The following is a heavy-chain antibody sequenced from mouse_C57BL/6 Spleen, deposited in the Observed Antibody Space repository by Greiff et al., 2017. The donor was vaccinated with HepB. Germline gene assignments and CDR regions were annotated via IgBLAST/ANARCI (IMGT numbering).Heavy chain of an antibody. Sequence: EVKLMESGAELVRPGASVKLSCTASGFNIKDDYMHWVKQRPEQGLEWIGWIDPENGDTEYASKFQGKATITADTSSNTAYLQLSSLTSEDTAVYYCTTSYGSSYSAMDYWGQGTSVTVSS. D-gene: IGHD1-1*01. V-gene: IGHV14-4*01. CDR3: TTSYGSSYSAMDY. CDR1: GFNIKDDY. J-gene: IGHJ4*01. CDR2: IDPENGDT.